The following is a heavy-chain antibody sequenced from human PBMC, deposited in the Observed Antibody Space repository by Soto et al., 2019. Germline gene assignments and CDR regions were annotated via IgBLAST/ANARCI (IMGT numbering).Heavy chain of an antibody. CDR1: GFTFSSYA. Sequence: EVQLLESGGGLVQPGGSLRLSCAASGFTFSSYAMSWVRQAPGKGLEWVSAISGSGGSTYYADSVKGRFTISRENSKNPMDLKMTGLRAEDTAVYFRAKGPIVVVVPRLVDYGGQGTVLTFSS. D-gene: IGHD2-15*01. CDR3: AKGPIVVVVPRLVDY. V-gene: IGHV3-23*01. J-gene: IGHJ4*02. CDR2: ISGSGGST.